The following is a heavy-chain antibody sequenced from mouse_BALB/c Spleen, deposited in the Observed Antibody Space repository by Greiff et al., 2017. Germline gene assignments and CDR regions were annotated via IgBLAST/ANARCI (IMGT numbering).Heavy chain of an antibody. D-gene: IGHD1-1*01. Sequence: VQLVESGPGLVQPSQSLSITCTVSGFSLTSYGVHWVRQSPGKGLEWLGVIWSGGSTDYNAAFISRLSISKDNSKSQVFFKMNSLQANDTAIYYCARNTVARGYAMDYWGQGTSVTVSS. CDR3: ARNTVARGYAMDY. CDR2: IWSGGST. CDR1: GFSLTSYG. J-gene: IGHJ4*01. V-gene: IGHV2-2*02.